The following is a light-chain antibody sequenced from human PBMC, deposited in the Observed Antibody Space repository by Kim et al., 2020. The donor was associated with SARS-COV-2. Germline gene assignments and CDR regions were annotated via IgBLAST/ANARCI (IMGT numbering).Light chain of an antibody. J-gene: IGLJ2*01. Sequence: APGKTARITCGGNNIGSNSVTWYQQKPGQAPVLVIYYDSDRPSGIPERFSGSNSGNTATLTISRVEAGDEADYYCQVWDRSSDHRVFGGGTQLTVL. CDR1: NIGSNS. CDR2: YDS. CDR3: QVWDRSSDHRV. V-gene: IGLV3-21*04.